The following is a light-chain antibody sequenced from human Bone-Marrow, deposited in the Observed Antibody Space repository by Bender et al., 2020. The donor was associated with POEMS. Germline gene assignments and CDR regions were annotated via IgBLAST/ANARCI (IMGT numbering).Light chain of an antibody. V-gene: IGLV1-44*01. Sequence: QSVLTQPPSASGTPGQRVPISCSGSSSNIGGNAVNWWQQLPGTAPKLLLYGNDQRPSGDPDRFSGSKSGTSASLAISGLQSEDEADYFCSAWDGIVDGWVFGGGTELTVL. J-gene: IGLJ3*02. CDR1: SSNIGGNA. CDR3: SAWDGIVDGWV. CDR2: GND.